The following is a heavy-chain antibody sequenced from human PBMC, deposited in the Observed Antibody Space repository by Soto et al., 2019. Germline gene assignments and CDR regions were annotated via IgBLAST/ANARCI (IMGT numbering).Heavy chain of an antibody. CDR1: GFTFDDYA. Sequence: EVQLVESGGGLVQPGRSLRLSCAASGFTFDDYAMHWVRQAPGKGLEWVSGISWNSGSIGYADSVKGRVTISRDNAKNSLYLQMNSLRAEDTALYYCAKVGQYTGSGWSYFQHWGQGTLVTVSS. CDR2: ISWNSGSI. J-gene: IGHJ1*01. CDR3: AKVGQYTGSGWSYFQH. D-gene: IGHD6-19*01. V-gene: IGHV3-9*01.